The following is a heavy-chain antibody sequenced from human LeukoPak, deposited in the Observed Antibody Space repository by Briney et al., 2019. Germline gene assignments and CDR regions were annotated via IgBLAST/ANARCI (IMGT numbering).Heavy chain of an antibody. CDR1: GYSLSDNY. CDR3: ARSQFRTTNSGAWGFQP. Sequence: ASVKVSCKASGYSLSDNYLHWVRQAPGQRLEWMAWINPRNGETKFAPRFQGRVTLTRDTSISTAYMELSRLRPDDTAVYYCARSQFRTTNSGAWGFQPWGQGTLVTVSS. D-gene: IGHD3-16*01. V-gene: IGHV1-2*02. J-gene: IGHJ1*01. CDR2: INPRNGET.